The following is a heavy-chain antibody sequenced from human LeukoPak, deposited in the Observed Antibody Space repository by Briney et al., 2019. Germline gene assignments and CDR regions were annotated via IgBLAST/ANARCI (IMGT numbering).Heavy chain of an antibody. Sequence: PGGSLRLSCAASGFLVSSYSMHWVRQAPGKGLGFVSAISKNGENTYYANSVKGRFTISRDISKNTLYLQMGSLRPDDMAVYYCARVDSGSACASWGQGILVTVSS. CDR2: ISKNGENT. V-gene: IGHV3-64*01. J-gene: IGHJ1*01. D-gene: IGHD6-19*01. CDR3: ARVDSGSACAS. CDR1: GFLVSSYS.